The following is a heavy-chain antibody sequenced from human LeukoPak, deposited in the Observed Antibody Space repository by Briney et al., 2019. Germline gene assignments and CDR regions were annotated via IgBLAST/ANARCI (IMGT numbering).Heavy chain of an antibody. V-gene: IGHV3-43*02. CDR1: GFTFDDYA. Sequence: PGGSLRLSCAASGFTFDDYAMHWVRQAPGKGLEWVSLISGDGGSTYYADSVKGRFTISRDNSKNSLYLQMNSLRTEDTALYYCAKDITRYSYGRHCFDYRGQGTLVTVSS. D-gene: IGHD5-18*01. CDR2: ISGDGGST. CDR3: AKDITRYSYGRHCFDY. J-gene: IGHJ4*02.